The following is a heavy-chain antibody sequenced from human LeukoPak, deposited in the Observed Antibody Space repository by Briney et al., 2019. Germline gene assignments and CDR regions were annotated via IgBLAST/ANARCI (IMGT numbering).Heavy chain of an antibody. CDR3: ARRPGIAAAGPLDAFDI. Sequence: GESLKISCKGSGYSFTSYWIGWVRQMPGKGLEWMGIVYPGDSDTRYSPSFQGQVTISADKSISTAYLQWSSLKASDTAMYYCARRPGIAAAGPLDAFDIWGQGTMVTVSS. D-gene: IGHD6-13*01. J-gene: IGHJ3*02. CDR2: VYPGDSDT. CDR1: GYSFTSYW. V-gene: IGHV5-51*01.